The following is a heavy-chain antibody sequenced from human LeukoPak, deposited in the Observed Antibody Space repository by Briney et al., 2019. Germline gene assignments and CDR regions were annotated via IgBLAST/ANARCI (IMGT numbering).Heavy chain of an antibody. CDR3: ARGRQHYGGNSLVGWYFDL. V-gene: IGHV1-18*01. J-gene: IGHJ2*01. D-gene: IGHD4-23*01. CDR1: GYTFTSYG. CDR2: ISAYNGNT. Sequence: ASVKVSCKASGYTFTSYGISWVRQAPGQGLEWMGWISAYNGNTNYAQKLQGRVTMTTDTSTSTAYMELRSLRSDDTAVYYCARGRQHYGGNSLVGWYFDLWGRGTLVTVSS.